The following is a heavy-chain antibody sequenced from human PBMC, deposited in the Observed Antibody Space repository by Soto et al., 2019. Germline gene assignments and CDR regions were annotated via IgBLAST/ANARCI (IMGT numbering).Heavy chain of an antibody. CDR3: ASGPRKSRFYYYGSSGYSWFAY. CDR2: IWYDGSNT. Sequence: GGSLRLSCAASGFTFSSYGMHWVRQAPGKGLEWVAVIWYDGSNTYYADSVKGRFTISRDNSKNTLYLQMNSLRAEDTAVYYWASGPRKSRFYYYGSSGYSWFAYWGQGTLVTVSS. CDR1: GFTFSSYG. V-gene: IGHV3-33*01. J-gene: IGHJ4*02. D-gene: IGHD3-22*01.